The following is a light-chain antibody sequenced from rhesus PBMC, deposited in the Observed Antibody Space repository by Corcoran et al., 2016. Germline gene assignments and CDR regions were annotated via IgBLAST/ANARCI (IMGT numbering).Light chain of an antibody. J-gene: IGKJ2*01. V-gene: IGKV1S17*01. CDR1: QDISNN. CDR3: QQGYGMPYS. Sequence: DIQLTQSPSSLSASVGDRVTITCQASQDISNNLAWYQQTPGRAPKLLIFAAAPLQNGVPSRVCGPGSGTVFTLTISTLQPEDFATYYCQQGYGMPYSFGQGTNVEIK. CDR2: AAA.